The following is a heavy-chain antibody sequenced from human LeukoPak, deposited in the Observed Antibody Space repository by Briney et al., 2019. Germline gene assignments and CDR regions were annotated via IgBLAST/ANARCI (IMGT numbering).Heavy chain of an antibody. D-gene: IGHD2-15*01. V-gene: IGHV1-8*01. CDR3: ASGYCSGGSCLGY. CDR1: GYTFTSYD. Sequence: ASVKVSCKASGYTFTSYDINWVRQATGQGLEWMGWMNPNSGNTGYAQKFQGRVTMTRNTSISTACMELSSLRSEDTAVYYCASGYCSGGSCLGYWGQGTLVTVSS. J-gene: IGHJ4*02. CDR2: MNPNSGNT.